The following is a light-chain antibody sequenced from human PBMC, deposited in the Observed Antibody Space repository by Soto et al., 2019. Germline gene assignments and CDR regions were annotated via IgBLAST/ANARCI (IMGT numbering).Light chain of an antibody. Sequence: DVVMTQSPLSLPVTFGQPASISCRSSQSLIHSDGSTYLNWFQQRPGQSPRRLIYEVSDRDSGVPDRFSGSGSGTDFTLKISRVEAEDVGVYYCMQGTHWPWTFGQGTEVEIK. CDR1: QSLIHSDGSTY. CDR2: EVS. CDR3: MQGTHWPWT. J-gene: IGKJ1*01. V-gene: IGKV2-30*02.